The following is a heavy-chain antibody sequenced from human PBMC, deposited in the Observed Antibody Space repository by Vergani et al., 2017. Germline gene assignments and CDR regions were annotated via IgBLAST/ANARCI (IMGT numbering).Heavy chain of an antibody. CDR2: IIPILGIA. J-gene: IGHJ4*02. V-gene: IGHV1-69*04. CDR1: GGTFSSYA. Sequence: QVQLVQSGAEVKKPGASVKVSCKASGGTFSSYAISWVRQAPGQGLEWMGRIIPILGIANYAQKFQGRVTITADKSTSTAYMELSSLRSEDTAVYYCAREREGSFARAIDYWGQGTPVTVSS. CDR3: AREREGSFARAIDY. D-gene: IGHD3-10*01.